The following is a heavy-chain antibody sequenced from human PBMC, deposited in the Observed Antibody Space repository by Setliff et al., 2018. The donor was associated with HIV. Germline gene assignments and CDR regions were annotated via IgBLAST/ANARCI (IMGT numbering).Heavy chain of an antibody. CDR2: INHSGSI. Sequence: SETLSLTCAVYGGSFSDYFWTWIRQPPGKGLDWIGEINHSGSITYNPSLKSRFNMSVDTSKNQFSLKLASVSAADTAVYYCARGLPWSYQRHSDFWGQGTVVTVSS. V-gene: IGHV4-34*01. J-gene: IGHJ4*02. CDR1: GGSFSDYF. CDR3: ARGLPWSYQRHSDF. D-gene: IGHD3-16*02.